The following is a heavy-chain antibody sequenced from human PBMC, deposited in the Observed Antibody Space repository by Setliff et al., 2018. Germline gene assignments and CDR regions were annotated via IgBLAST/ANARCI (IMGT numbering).Heavy chain of an antibody. Sequence: PSETLSLTCTVSGASISTYYWSWIRQPPGEGLEWIGYIYYSGSTNYNPSLKSRVTISVDTSKNQFSLKLSSVTAADTAVYYCARESRYYYDNLGTLDYWGQGTLVTVSS. D-gene: IGHD3-22*01. J-gene: IGHJ4*02. CDR3: ARESRYYYDNLGTLDY. CDR1: GASISTYY. CDR2: IYYSGST. V-gene: IGHV4-59*12.